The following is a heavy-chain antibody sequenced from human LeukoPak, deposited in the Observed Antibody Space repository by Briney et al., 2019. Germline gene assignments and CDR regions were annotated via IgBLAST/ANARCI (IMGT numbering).Heavy chain of an antibody. CDR2: INHSGST. CDR1: GGSFSGYY. V-gene: IGHV4-34*01. D-gene: IGHD2-2*01. CDR3: ARGGVVVPADAFDI. Sequence: SETLSLTCAVYGGSFSGYYWSWIRQPPGKGLEWIGEINHSGSTDYNPSLKSRVTISVDTSKNQFSLKLSSVTAADTAAYYCARGGVVVPADAFDIWGQGTMVTVSS. J-gene: IGHJ3*02.